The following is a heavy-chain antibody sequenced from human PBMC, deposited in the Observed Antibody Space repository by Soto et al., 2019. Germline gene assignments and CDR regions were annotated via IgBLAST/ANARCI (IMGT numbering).Heavy chain of an antibody. CDR3: ARLDIVVVPAAMFLDP. D-gene: IGHD2-2*03. CDR2: INPNSGGT. Sequence: QVQLVQSGAEVKKPGASVKVSCKASGYTFTGYYMHWVRQAPGQGLEWMGWINPNSGGTNYAQKFQGRVTMTRDTYISTAYMELSRLRSDDTAVYYCARLDIVVVPAAMFLDPWGQGTLVTVSS. V-gene: IGHV1-2*02. J-gene: IGHJ5*02. CDR1: GYTFTGYY.